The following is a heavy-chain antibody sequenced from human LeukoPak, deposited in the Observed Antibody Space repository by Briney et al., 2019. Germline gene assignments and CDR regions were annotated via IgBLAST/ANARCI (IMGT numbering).Heavy chain of an antibody. CDR3: AKAYNVRGAFDI. J-gene: IGHJ3*02. CDR2: ISYDGRNK. D-gene: IGHD3-10*02. Sequence: GGSLRLSCAASGFTFSSYDMHWVRQAPGKGLEWVAVISYDGRNKYYADSVKGRFTISRDNSKNTLYLQMNSLRAEDTAVYYCAKAYNVRGAFDIWGQGTMVTVSS. CDR1: GFTFSSYD. V-gene: IGHV3-30*18.